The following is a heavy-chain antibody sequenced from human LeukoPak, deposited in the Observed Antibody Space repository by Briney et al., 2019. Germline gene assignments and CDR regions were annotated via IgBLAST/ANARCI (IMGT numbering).Heavy chain of an antibody. CDR2: IYYSGST. D-gene: IGHD6-13*01. CDR3: AREMSSSFNWFDP. Sequence: SETLSLTCTDSGGSISSYYWSWIRQPPGKGLEWIGYIYYSGSTNYNPSLKSRVTISVDTSKNQFSLKLSSVTAADTAVYYCAREMSSSFNWFDPWGQGTLVTVSS. CDR1: GGSISSYY. J-gene: IGHJ5*02. V-gene: IGHV4-59*01.